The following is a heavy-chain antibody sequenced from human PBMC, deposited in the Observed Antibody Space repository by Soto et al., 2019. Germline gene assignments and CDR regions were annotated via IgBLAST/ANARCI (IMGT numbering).Heavy chain of an antibody. CDR3: AKDEDIVVVVAAKLPADYFDY. CDR1: GFTFSSYA. D-gene: IGHD2-15*01. Sequence: GGSLRLSCAASGFTFSSYAMSWVRQAPGKGLEWVSAISGSGGSTYYADSVKGRFTISRDNSKNTLYLQMNSLRAEDTAVYYCAKDEDIVVVVAAKLPADYFDYWGQGTLVTVSS. V-gene: IGHV3-23*01. J-gene: IGHJ4*02. CDR2: ISGSGGST.